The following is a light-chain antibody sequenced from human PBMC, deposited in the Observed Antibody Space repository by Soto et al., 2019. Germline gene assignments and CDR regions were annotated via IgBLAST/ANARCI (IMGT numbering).Light chain of an antibody. CDR1: SSDVGGYNY. J-gene: IGLJ2*01. Sequence: QSALTQPASVSGSPGQSITISCTGTSSDVGGYNYVSWYQQHPGKAPKLMIYEVSNRPSGVSIRFSGSKSGNTASLTISGLQAEDEADYYCSSYTSSSTLFGGGTKVTVL. CDR2: EVS. CDR3: SSYTSSSTL. V-gene: IGLV2-14*01.